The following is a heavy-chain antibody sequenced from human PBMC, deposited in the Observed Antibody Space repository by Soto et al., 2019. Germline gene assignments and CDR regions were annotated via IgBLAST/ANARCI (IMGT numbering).Heavy chain of an antibody. D-gene: IGHD6-6*01. Sequence: PGGSLRLSCAASGFTFDDYGMSWVRQAPGKGLEWVSSVSDSGGSKYYADSVKGRFTIFRDNSKNTLYLQMNSLRAEDTAIYYCAKRVEYSSSTHYLDYWGQGTLVTVSS. CDR2: VSDSGGSK. V-gene: IGHV3-23*01. CDR1: GFTFDDYG. CDR3: AKRVEYSSSTHYLDY. J-gene: IGHJ4*02.